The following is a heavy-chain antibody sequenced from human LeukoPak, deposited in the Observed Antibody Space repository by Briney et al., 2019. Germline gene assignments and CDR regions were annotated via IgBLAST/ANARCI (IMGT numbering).Heavy chain of an antibody. J-gene: IGHJ4*02. Sequence: ASVKVSCKASGYTFTSYGISWVRQAPGQGLEWMGWISAYNGNTNYAQKLQGRVTMTTDTSTSTAYMELRSLRSDDAAVFYCARAIHSRYSRGWYLDYWGQETLVTVSS. CDR2: ISAYNGNT. CDR1: GYTFTSYG. D-gene: IGHD6-19*01. V-gene: IGHV1-18*04. CDR3: ARAIHSRYSRGWYLDY.